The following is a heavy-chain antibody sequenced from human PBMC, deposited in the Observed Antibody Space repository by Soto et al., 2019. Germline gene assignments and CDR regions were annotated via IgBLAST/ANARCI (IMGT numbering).Heavy chain of an antibody. J-gene: IGHJ1*01. CDR2: IYYSGST. CDR3: ARHRAAEYFQH. Sequence: QLQLQESGPGLVKPSETLSLTCTVSGGSISSSSYYWGWIRQPPGKGLEWIGSIYYSGSTYYNPSLKSRVTISVDTSKNQFSLKLSSVTAADTAVHYCARHRAAEYFQHWGQGTLVTVSS. V-gene: IGHV4-39*01. CDR1: GGSISSSSYY.